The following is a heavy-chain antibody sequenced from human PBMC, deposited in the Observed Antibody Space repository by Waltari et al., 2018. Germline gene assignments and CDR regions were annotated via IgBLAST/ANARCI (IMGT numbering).Heavy chain of an antibody. Sequence: QVQLQESGPGLVKPSETLSLTCTVPGGSISSYYWTWIRQPAGTGLEWIGRIYTSGSTNYNPSLKSRVTMSVDTSKNQFSLKLSSVTAADTAVYYCARGVVVAATNWFDPWGQGTLVTVSS. CDR1: GGSISSYY. CDR3: ARGVVVAATNWFDP. V-gene: IGHV4-4*07. J-gene: IGHJ5*02. D-gene: IGHD2-15*01. CDR2: IYTSGST.